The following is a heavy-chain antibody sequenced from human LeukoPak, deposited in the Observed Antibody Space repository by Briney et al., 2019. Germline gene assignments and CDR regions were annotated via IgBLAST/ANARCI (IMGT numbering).Heavy chain of an antibody. J-gene: IGHJ4*02. CDR2: IIPIFGTA. CDR3: ARVEDGYSYGATFDY. D-gene: IGHD5-18*01. V-gene: IGHV1-69*13. Sequence: SVKVSCKASGATFSSYAISWVRQAPGQGLEWMGGIIPIFGTANYAQKFQGRVTITADESTSTAYMELSSLRSEDTAVYYCARVEDGYSYGATFDYWGQGTLVTVSS. CDR1: GATFSSYA.